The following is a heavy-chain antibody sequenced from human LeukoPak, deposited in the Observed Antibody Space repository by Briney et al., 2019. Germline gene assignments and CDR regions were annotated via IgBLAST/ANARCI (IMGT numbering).Heavy chain of an antibody. Sequence: GGSLRLSCTASGFTFSAYAMMWVRQAPGKGPEGVSAIRGGGTSEFYADSVKGRFRISRDNSKDTLFLQMNTLRAEDTAVYYCARDPNGDYIGAFDMWGPGTMVTVSS. CDR1: GFTFSAYA. V-gene: IGHV3-23*01. CDR2: IRGGGTSE. J-gene: IGHJ3*02. CDR3: ARDPNGDYIGAFDM. D-gene: IGHD4-17*01.